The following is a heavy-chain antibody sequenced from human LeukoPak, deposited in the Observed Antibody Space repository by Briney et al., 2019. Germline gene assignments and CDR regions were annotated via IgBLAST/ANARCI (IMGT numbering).Heavy chain of an antibody. J-gene: IGHJ3*02. V-gene: IGHV4-34*01. D-gene: IGHD6-19*01. Sequence: SETLSLTCTVSGVSISSYYWSWIRQPPGKGREWIGEINHSGSTNYNPSLKRLVTISEDTSKNQFSLKLTSVTAADTAVYYGARQGWQWLVHAFHIWGQGTMVTVSS. CDR1: GVSISSYY. CDR2: INHSGST. CDR3: ARQGWQWLVHAFHI.